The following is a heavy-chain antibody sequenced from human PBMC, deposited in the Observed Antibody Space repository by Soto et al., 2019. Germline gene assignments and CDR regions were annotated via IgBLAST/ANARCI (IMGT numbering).Heavy chain of an antibody. D-gene: IGHD2-15*01. CDR3: ARIGCTGGSCRPYAYYDMDV. J-gene: IGHJ6*02. V-gene: IGHV3-33*01. CDR2: IWYDGGNK. CDR1: GFTFGFTFGTYG. Sequence: WGSLRLSCAASGFTFGFTFGTYGMHWVRQAPGRGLEWVAVIWYDGGNKYYADSVKGRFTISRDNSKNMLYLEMNSLRAEDTAVYYCARIGCTGGSCRPYAYYDMDVWGQGTTVTVSS.